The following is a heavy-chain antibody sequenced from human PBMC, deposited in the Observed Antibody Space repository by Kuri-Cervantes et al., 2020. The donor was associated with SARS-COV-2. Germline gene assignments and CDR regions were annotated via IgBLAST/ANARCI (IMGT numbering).Heavy chain of an antibody. CDR2: ISGDGGTT. D-gene: IGHD2-2*01. CDR1: GFTFSRHA. J-gene: IGHJ4*02. CDR3: AKDLFSGTSCYDY. V-gene: IGHV3-23*01. Sequence: GGSLRLSCAASGFTFSRHAMGWVRQASGKGLEWVSAISGDGGTTKYADSVKGRLTISRDNSKNTLYLQMNNLRAEDSAVYYCAKDLFSGTSCYDYWGQGTLVTVSS.